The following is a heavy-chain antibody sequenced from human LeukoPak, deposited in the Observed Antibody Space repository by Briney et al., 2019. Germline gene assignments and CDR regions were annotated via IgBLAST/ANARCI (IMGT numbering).Heavy chain of an antibody. CDR2: INPNSGGT. Sequence: ASVKVSCKASGYTFTGYYMHWVRQAPGQGLEWMGWINPNSGGTNYAQKFQGRVTMTRDTSISTAYMELSRLRSDDTAVYYCARGPAPLLRYFDWLSDYWGQGTLVTVSS. V-gene: IGHV1-2*02. CDR1: GYTFTGYY. CDR3: ARGPAPLLRYFDWLSDY. D-gene: IGHD3-9*01. J-gene: IGHJ4*02.